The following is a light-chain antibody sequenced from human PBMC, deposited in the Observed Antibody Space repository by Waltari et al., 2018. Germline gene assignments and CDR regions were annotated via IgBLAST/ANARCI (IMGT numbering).Light chain of an antibody. CDR2: DND. J-gene: IGLJ3*02. CDR3: GTWDSSLSAWV. V-gene: IGLV1-51*01. CDR1: SSNIGNTY. Sequence: QSVLTQPPSVSAAPGQKVTISCSGSSSNIGNTYVSWYQQRPGTAPKLPIYDNDKRPAVVPDRCAGSKAGTAATLGSSGLQTGDEADYYCGTWDSSLSAWVFGGGTKLTVL.